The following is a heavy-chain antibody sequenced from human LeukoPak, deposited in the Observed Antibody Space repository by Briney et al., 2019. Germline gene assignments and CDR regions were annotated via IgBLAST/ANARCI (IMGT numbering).Heavy chain of an antibody. J-gene: IGHJ6*03. Sequence: SETLSLTCTVSGGSISSGSYYWSWIRQPAGKGLEWIGRMYTSGSTNYNPSLKSRVTISVDTSKNQFSLKLSSVTAADTAVYYCARSPTVFGVVYMDVWGKGTTVTVSS. CDR2: MYTSGST. CDR3: ARSPTVFGVVYMDV. D-gene: IGHD3-3*01. CDR1: GGSISSGSYY. V-gene: IGHV4-61*02.